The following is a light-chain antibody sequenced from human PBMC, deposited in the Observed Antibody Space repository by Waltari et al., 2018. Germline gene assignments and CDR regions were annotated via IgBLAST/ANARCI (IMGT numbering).Light chain of an antibody. CDR2: AAS. CDR1: QGIRND. V-gene: IGKV1-6*01. Sequence: ALQMTQSPSSLSASVGDRVTITCRASQGIRNDLGWFQQKPGNAPKLLIYAASSLQTGVPSRFSGSGTGTDFSLTISNLQPEDSATYYCLQDYSYPLSFGGGTKVEI. J-gene: IGKJ4*01. CDR3: LQDYSYPLS.